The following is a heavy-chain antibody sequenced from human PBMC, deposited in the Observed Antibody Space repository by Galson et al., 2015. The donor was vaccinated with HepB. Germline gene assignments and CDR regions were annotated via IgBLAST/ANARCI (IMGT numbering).Heavy chain of an antibody. CDR3: ARVVTMVRGDAFDI. Sequence: SLRLSCAASGVTVSSNYMSWVRQAPGKGLEWVSVIYSGGSTYYADSVKGRFTISRHNSKNTLYLQMNSLRAEDTAVYYCARVVTMVRGDAFDIWGQGTMVTVSS. CDR1: GVTVSSNY. CDR2: IYSGGST. J-gene: IGHJ3*02. V-gene: IGHV3-53*04. D-gene: IGHD3-10*01.